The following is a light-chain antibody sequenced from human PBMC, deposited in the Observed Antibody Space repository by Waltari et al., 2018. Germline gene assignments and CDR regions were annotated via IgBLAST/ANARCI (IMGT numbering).Light chain of an antibody. J-gene: IGLJ2*01. V-gene: IGLV2-23*02. CDR1: SSDVGSYNL. CDR3: CSYAGSLYVV. CDR2: EVS. Sequence: QSALTQPASVSGSPGQSITISCTGTSSDVGSYNLVSWYQQHPGKAPKLMIYEVSKRPSGFSTRFSGSKSGNTASLTISGLQAEDEADYYCCSYAGSLYVVFGGGTKLTVL.